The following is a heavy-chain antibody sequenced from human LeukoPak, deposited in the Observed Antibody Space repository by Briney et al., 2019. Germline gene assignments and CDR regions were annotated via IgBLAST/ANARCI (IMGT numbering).Heavy chain of an antibody. CDR2: IHYSGST. Sequence: SETLSLTCTVSGGSISSYYWSWIRQPPGEGLEWIGYIHYSGSTNYNPSLKSRVTISVDTSKNQFSLKLSSVTAADTAVYYCATSTKGYYGDYYYCGMDVWGQGTTVTVSS. J-gene: IGHJ6*02. D-gene: IGHD3-22*01. V-gene: IGHV4-59*08. CDR3: ATSTKGYYGDYYYCGMDV. CDR1: GGSISSYY.